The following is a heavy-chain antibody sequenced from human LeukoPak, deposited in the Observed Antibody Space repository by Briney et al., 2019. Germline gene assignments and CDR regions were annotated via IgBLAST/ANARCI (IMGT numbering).Heavy chain of an antibody. V-gene: IGHV3-21*01. CDR2: ISSSSSYI. Sequence: ETLSLTCTVSGYSISSGYYWGWIRQPPGKGLEWVSSISSSSSYIYYADSVKGRFTISRDNAKNSLYLQMNSLRAEDTAVYYCARGEGNYYGSGRRDYWGQGTLVTVSS. J-gene: IGHJ4*02. CDR1: GYSISSGYY. CDR3: ARGEGNYYGSGRRDY. D-gene: IGHD3-10*01.